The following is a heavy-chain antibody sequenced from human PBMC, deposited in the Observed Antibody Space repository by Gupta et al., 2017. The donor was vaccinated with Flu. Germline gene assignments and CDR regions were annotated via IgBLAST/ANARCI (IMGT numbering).Heavy chain of an antibody. CDR2: VYYHGSA. CDR3: TLLSSSLPLNY. V-gene: IGHV4-39*01. J-gene: IGHJ4*02. Sequence: GWVRQPPGKGLEWIGSVYYHGSAYYTPSLRSRVSISVDTSKNQFSLKLTSVTAADMAVYYCTLLSSSLPLNYWGQGTLVTVPS.